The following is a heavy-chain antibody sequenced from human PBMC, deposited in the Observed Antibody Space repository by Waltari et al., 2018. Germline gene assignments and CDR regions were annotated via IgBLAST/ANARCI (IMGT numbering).Heavy chain of an antibody. V-gene: IGHV4-34*01. CDR1: GGSFSGYY. J-gene: IGHJ4*02. Sequence: QVQLQQWGAGLLKPSETLSLTCAVYGGSFSGYYWSWIRQPPGKGLEWIGEINHSGSTNYNPSLKSRVTISVDTSKNQFSLKLSSVTAADTAVYYCARVRVGASFDYWGQGTLVTVSS. D-gene: IGHD1-26*01. CDR3: ARVRVGASFDY. CDR2: INHSGST.